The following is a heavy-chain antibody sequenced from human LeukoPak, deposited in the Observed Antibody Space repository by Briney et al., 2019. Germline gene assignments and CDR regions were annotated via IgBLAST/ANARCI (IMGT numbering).Heavy chain of an antibody. V-gene: IGHV3-23*01. CDR3: AKDGLGADWGFYY. D-gene: IGHD7-27*01. Sequence: GGSLRLSCEASRXIRLSTSSMSWVRQAPGKGLEWVSGISGSSGSTYYADSVKGRFTISRDDSKNTLYLQMNSLRAEDTAVYYCAKDGLGADWGFYYWGQGTLVTVSS. CDR2: ISGSSGST. CDR1: RXIRLSTSS. J-gene: IGHJ4*02.